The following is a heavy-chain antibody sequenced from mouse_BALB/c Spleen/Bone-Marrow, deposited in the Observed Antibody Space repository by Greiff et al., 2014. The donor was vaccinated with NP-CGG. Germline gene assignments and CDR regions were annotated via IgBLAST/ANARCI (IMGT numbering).Heavy chain of an antibody. J-gene: IGHJ1*01. D-gene: IGHD1-2*01. CDR3: VRSRLRDWYFDV. CDR1: GNTFTSYD. Sequence: QVQLKESGVELVKPGASVKLSCKASGNTFTSYDINWVRQRPEQGLEWIGWIFPGDSTTKYNEKFKGKATLSTDKSSSTVHMQLSRLTSEDSAVYFCVRSRLRDWYFDVWGAGTTVTIS. V-gene: IGHV1S56*01. CDR2: IFPGDSTT.